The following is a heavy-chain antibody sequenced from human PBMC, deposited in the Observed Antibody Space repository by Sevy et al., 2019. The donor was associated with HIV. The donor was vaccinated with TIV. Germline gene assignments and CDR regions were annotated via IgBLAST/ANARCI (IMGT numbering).Heavy chain of an antibody. Sequence: GGSLRLSCAASGFTFSSYSMNWVRQAPGKGLEWVSYISSSSTIYYADSVKGRFTISRDNAKNSLYLQMNSLRDEDTAVYYCARDGPGDYVWGSYRFSGAFDIWGQGTMVTVSS. CDR1: GFTFSSYS. V-gene: IGHV3-48*02. J-gene: IGHJ3*02. CDR2: ISSSSTI. D-gene: IGHD3-16*02. CDR3: ARDGPGDYVWGSYRFSGAFDI.